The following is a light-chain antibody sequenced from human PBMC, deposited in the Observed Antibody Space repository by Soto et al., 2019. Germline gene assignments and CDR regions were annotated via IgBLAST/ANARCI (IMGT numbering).Light chain of an antibody. V-gene: IGKV1-5*01. CDR1: QSMSDW. CDR3: QQYNNYST. J-gene: IGKJ1*01. CDR2: DAS. Sequence: DIQMTQSPSTLSASVGARVTITFRASQSMSDWLAWFQLKPGKAPKLLIYDASSLESGVPSRFSGSGSGTEFTLTISSLQPDDFATYYCQQYNNYSTFGQGTKVDIK.